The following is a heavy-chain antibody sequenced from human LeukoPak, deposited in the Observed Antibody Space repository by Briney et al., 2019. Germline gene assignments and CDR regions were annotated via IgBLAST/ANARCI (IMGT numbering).Heavy chain of an antibody. V-gene: IGHV3-23*01. Sequence: GGSLRLSCAASGFTFSSYAMGWVRQAPGKGLEWVSAISGSGGSTYYADSVKGRFTISRDNSKNTLYLQMNSLRAEDTAVYYCANCIAAAGTLWAFDIWGQGTMVTVSS. CDR2: ISGSGGST. CDR3: ANCIAAAGTLWAFDI. D-gene: IGHD6-13*01. CDR1: GFTFSSYA. J-gene: IGHJ3*02.